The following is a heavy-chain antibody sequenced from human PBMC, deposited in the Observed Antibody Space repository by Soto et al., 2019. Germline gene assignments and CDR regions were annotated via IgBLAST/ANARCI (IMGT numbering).Heavy chain of an antibody. CDR2: ISWNSGSI. V-gene: IGHV3-9*01. D-gene: IGHD2-21*02. CDR3: AKEEVVTATHGWYFDL. Sequence: EVQLVESGGGLVQPGRSLRLSCAASGFTFDDYAMHWVRQAPGKGLEGVSGISWNSGSIGYADSVKGRFTISRDNAKNSLYLQMNSLRAEDTALYYCAKEEVVTATHGWYFDLWGRGTLVTVSS. CDR1: GFTFDDYA. J-gene: IGHJ2*01.